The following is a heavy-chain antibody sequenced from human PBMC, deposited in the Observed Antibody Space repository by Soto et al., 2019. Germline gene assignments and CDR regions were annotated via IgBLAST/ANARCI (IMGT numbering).Heavy chain of an antibody. V-gene: IGHV3-53*01. D-gene: IGHD6-6*01. CDR1: GFTVSSNY. Sequence: GGSLRLSCAASGFTVSSNYMSWVRQAPGKGLEWVSVIYSGGSTYYADSVKGRFTISRDNSKNTLYLQMNSLRAEDTAVYYCARGPYSSSSGGFDYWGQGTLVTVAA. J-gene: IGHJ4*02. CDR3: ARGPYSSSSGGFDY. CDR2: IYSGGST.